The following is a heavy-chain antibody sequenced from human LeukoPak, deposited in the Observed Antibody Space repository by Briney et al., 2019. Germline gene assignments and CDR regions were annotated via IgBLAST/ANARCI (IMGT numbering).Heavy chain of an antibody. V-gene: IGHV3-15*01. CDR1: GFTFSNAW. D-gene: IGHD5-18*01. CDR3: TTQEAQEDTAPMDV. CDR2: IKSKTDGGTT. Sequence: GGSLRLSCAASGFTFSNAWMSWVRQAPGKGLEWVGRIKSKTDGGTTDYAAPVKGRFTISRDDSKNTLYLQMNSLKTEDTAVYYCTTQEAQEDTAPMDVWGQGTTVTVSS. J-gene: IGHJ6*02.